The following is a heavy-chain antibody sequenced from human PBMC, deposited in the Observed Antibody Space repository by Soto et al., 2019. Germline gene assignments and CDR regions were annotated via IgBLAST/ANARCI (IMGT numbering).Heavy chain of an antibody. CDR1: GGSFSGYY. J-gene: IGHJ4*02. CDR3: ARSQDPDILTGRTKYYFDY. D-gene: IGHD3-9*01. V-gene: IGHV4-34*01. CDR2: INHSGST. Sequence: SETLSLTCAVYGGSFSGYYWSWIRQPPGKGLEWIGEINHSGSTNYNPSLKSRVTISVDTSKNQFSLKLSSVTAADTAVYYCARSQDPDILTGRTKYYFDYWGQGTLVTVSS.